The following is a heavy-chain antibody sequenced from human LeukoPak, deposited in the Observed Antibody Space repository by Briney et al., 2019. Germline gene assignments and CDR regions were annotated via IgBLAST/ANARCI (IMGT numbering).Heavy chain of an antibody. CDR1: GYTFTSYY. V-gene: IGHV1-46*01. CDR2: INPSGGST. Sequence: ASVKVSCKASGYTFTSYYMHWVRQAPGQGLEWMGIINPSGGSTSYAQKFQGRVTMTRDTSTSTVYMELSSLRSEDTAAYYCALVAAAGTFFDYWGQGTLVTVSS. D-gene: IGHD6-13*01. J-gene: IGHJ4*02. CDR3: ALVAAAGTFFDY.